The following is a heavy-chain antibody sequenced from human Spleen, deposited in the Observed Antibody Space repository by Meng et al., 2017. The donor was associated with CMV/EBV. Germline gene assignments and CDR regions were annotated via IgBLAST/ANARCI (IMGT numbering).Heavy chain of an antibody. CDR3: ARGGHSSSWYLGY. CDR1: GFTFGPYT. V-gene: IGHV3-21*01. Sequence: ETLSLTCAAPGFTFGPYTMNWVRQAPGKGLEWVSSIGSSGKYVYYADSVKGRFTISRDNAKDSLYLQMNILTAADTAVYYCARGGHSSSWYLGYWGQGTLVTVSS. CDR2: IGSSGKYV. D-gene: IGHD6-13*01. J-gene: IGHJ4*02.